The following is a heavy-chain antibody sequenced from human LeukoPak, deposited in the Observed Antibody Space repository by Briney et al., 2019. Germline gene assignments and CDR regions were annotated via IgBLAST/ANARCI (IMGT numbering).Heavy chain of an antibody. D-gene: IGHD2-15*01. CDR2: INQSGST. J-gene: IGHJ6*03. CDR1: GGSFSGYY. Sequence: PSETLSLTCAVYGGSFSGYYWNWIRQPPGKGLEWIGEINQSGSTNYNPSLKSRVTISVDTSKNQFSLKLTSVTAADTAVYYCARGYCSGGSCYPLKSIYYYYMDVWGKGTTVTFSS. V-gene: IGHV4-34*01. CDR3: ARGYCSGGSCYPLKSIYYYYMDV.